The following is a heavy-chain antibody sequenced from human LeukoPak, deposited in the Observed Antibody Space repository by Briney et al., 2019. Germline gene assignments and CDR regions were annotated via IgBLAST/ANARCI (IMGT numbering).Heavy chain of an antibody. CDR1: GYTLTELS. Sequence: ASVKVSCKVSGYTLTELSMHWVRQAPGKGLEWMGGFDPEDGETIYAQKFQGRVTMTEDTSTDTAYMELSSLRSEDTAVCYCATEGYCSSTSCSYYYGMDVWGQGTTVTVSS. V-gene: IGHV1-24*01. D-gene: IGHD2-2*01. CDR2: FDPEDGET. CDR3: ATEGYCSSTSCSYYYGMDV. J-gene: IGHJ6*02.